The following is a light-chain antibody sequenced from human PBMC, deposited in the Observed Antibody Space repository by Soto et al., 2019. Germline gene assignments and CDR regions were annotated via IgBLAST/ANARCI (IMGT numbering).Light chain of an antibody. CDR1: QRVDGNY. CDR2: GAS. Sequence: GERATLSCRASQRVDGNYLAWYLQIPGQAPRLLIHGASNRATGIPDRFSGSGSGTDFTLTITRLEPEDSAMYYCQQYDTLPRTFGQGTKGDIK. CDR3: QQYDTLPRT. V-gene: IGKV3-20*01. J-gene: IGKJ1*01.